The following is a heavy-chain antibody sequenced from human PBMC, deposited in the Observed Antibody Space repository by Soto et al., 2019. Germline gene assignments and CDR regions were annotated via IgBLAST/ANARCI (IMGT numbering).Heavy chain of an antibody. D-gene: IGHD6-19*01. CDR1: GGSISSSTYY. CDR2: IYYSGTT. Sequence: SETLSLTCTASGGSISSSTYYWGWIRQPPGKGLEWIGSIYYSGTTYYNPSLKSRVTISVDTSENQFSLKLSSVTAADTAVYFCARRASSGWYYFDYWGQGTLVTVSS. V-gene: IGHV4-39*01. J-gene: IGHJ4*02. CDR3: ARRASSGWYYFDY.